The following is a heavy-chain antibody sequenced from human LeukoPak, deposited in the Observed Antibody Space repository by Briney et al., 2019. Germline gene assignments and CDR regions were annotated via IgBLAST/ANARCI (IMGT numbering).Heavy chain of an antibody. CDR2: ISGSGGST. CDR3: AKATGYLL. D-gene: IGHD1-14*01. V-gene: IGHV3-23*01. Sequence: GGSLRLSCTASGFTFSSSWMHWFRQGPGKGLVWVSAISGSGGSTYYADSVKGRFTISRDNSKNTLYLQMNSLRAEDTAVYYCAKATGYLLWGQGTLVTVSS. J-gene: IGHJ4*02. CDR1: GFTFSSSW.